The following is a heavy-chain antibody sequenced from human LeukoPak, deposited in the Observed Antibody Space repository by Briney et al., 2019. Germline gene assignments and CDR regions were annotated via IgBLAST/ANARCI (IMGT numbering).Heavy chain of an antibody. CDR1: GYIFTSYW. V-gene: IGHV5-51*01. CDR2: IYPGDSDT. J-gene: IGHJ4*02. CDR3: ARQRIDEYSYAIDY. Sequence: GESLKISCKGSGYIFTSYWIGWVRQMPGKGLEWMGIIYPGDSDTRYSPSFQGQVTISVDKSISTTYLQWSSLKASDTAIYYCARQRIDEYSYAIDYWGQGTLVTVSS. D-gene: IGHD5-18*01.